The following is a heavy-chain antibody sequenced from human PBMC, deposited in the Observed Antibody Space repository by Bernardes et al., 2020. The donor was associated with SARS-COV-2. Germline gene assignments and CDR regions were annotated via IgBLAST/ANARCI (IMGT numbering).Heavy chain of an antibody. D-gene: IGHD6-6*01. Sequence: SETLSLTCAVYGGSFSGYYWSWIRQPPGKGLEWIGEINHSGSTNYNPSLKSRVTISVDTSKNQFSLKLSSVTAADTAVYYCARGLAARRSPLYAFDIWGQGTMVTVSS. J-gene: IGHJ3*02. CDR2: INHSGST. V-gene: IGHV4-34*01. CDR1: GGSFSGYY. CDR3: ARGLAARRSPLYAFDI.